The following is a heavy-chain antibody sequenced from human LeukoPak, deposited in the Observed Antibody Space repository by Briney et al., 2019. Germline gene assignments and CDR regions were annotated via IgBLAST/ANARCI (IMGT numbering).Heavy chain of an antibody. CDR2: KKQDGSKK. V-gene: IGHV3-7*04. D-gene: IGHD5-24*01. CDR3: TRVGYIDEGIDY. CDR1: GFPFSSYW. J-gene: IGHJ4*02. Sequence: QPGGSLRLSCVASGFPFSSYWMTWVRQAPGKGLEWVANKKQDGSKKSYVDSVKGRFTISRDNAKNSLYLQMSSLRAEDTAIYYCTRVGYIDEGIDYWGQGTLVTVSS.